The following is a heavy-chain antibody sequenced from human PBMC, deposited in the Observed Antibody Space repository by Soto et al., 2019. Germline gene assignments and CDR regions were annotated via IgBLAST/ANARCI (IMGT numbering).Heavy chain of an antibody. CDR3: PAILTLFDY. CDR2: LIPIFGPA. D-gene: IGHD3-9*01. CDR1: GGTFSISA. V-gene: IGHV1-69*01. Sequence: QVQLVQSGAEVKNPGSSVKVSCKASGGTFSISAISWVRQAPGQGLDWMGGLIPIFGPAKYAQKFQGRITITADESTSTAYMELRSLRSEDTAVYYFPAILTLFDYWGQGTLVTVSS. J-gene: IGHJ4*02.